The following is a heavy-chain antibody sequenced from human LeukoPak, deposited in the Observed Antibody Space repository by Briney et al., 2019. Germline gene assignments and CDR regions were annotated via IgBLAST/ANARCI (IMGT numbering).Heavy chain of an antibody. J-gene: IGHJ4*02. CDR1: GGSVNNDNW. Sequence: SETLSLTCAVSGGSVNNDNWWSWVRQSPGEGLEWFGEIHHTGRINYNPSLKSRVTISVDKSKNQFSLELTSVTAADTAVYYCARNGHYSLGYWGQGSLVTVSS. D-gene: IGHD2-21*01. CDR3: ARNGHYSLGY. V-gene: IGHV4-4*02. CDR2: IHHTGRI.